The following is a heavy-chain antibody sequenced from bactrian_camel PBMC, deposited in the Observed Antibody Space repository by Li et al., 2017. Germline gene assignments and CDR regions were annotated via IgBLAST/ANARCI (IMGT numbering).Heavy chain of an antibody. CDR1: GFTSNTCG. CDR2: IATDDST. J-gene: IGHJ4*01. D-gene: IGHD6*01. CDR3: SMRSGRGMIRGPNGATWCRDY. Sequence: QVQLVESGGGSVQAGGSLRLSCTAPGFTSNTCGMDWYRQAAGKQREWVSFIATDDSTIYADSVKGRFTISKDKATGTVYLQMNSLKPEDTAMYSCSMRSGRGMIRGPNGATWCRDYWGQGTQVTVS. V-gene: IGHV3S53*01.